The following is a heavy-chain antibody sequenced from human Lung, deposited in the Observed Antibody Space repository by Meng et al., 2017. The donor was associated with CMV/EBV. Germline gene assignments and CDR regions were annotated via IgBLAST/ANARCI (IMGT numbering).Heavy chain of an antibody. J-gene: IGHJ4*02. V-gene: IGHV6-1*01. CDR2: TYYRSKGYN. CDR3: AGGGGYTSGWYDY. D-gene: IGHD6-19*01. CDR1: GDSVSSDSAA. Sequence: GDSVSSDSAAWTWIRQSPSRGLEWLGKTYYRSKGYNDYEESVKGRRTIYADTYKNQFSLQLISGTPEDTAVYYCAGGGGYTSGWYDYWGQGTLVTVSS.